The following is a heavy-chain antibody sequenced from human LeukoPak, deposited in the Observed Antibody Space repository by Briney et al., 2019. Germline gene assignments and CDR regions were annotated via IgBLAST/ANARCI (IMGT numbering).Heavy chain of an antibody. CDR2: IYTSGSA. V-gene: IGHV4-4*07. D-gene: IGHD6-19*01. Sequence: SETLSLTCTVSGDSISSYYWSWIRQPTGKGLEWIGRIYTSGSADYNPSLNSRVTMSVDTSKNQFSLNLRSVTAADTAVYYCARGPYSGGWYSFDSWGQGTLVTVSS. J-gene: IGHJ4*02. CDR3: ARGPYSGGWYSFDS. CDR1: GDSISSYY.